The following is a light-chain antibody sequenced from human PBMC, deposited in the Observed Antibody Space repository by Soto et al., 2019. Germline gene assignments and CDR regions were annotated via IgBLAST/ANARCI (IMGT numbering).Light chain of an antibody. Sequence: QSVLTQPASVSGSPGQSITISCTGTSSDIGAYNYVSWYQHHPGKAPKVIIFEVSNRPSGVSNRFSGSKSGNTASLTISGLQPEDEADYHCSSYTGGNTYWIFGGGTKLTVL. V-gene: IGLV2-14*01. CDR1: SSDIGAYNY. J-gene: IGLJ3*02. CDR2: EVS. CDR3: SSYTGGNTYWI.